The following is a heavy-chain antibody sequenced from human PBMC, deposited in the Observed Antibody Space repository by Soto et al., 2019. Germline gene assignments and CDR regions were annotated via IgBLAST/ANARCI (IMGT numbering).Heavy chain of an antibody. Sequence: QVQLVQSGAEVEKPGASVKVSCKASGYTFTNYAVHWVRQAPGQRLEWMGWINAGNGNTRFSQNLQGRVTITRDTSARTVYMELSSLRSEATAVYYCARGHLAVVPVAAWFYYMDVWGKGTPVTFSS. J-gene: IGHJ6*03. CDR1: GYTFTNYA. CDR2: INAGNGNT. CDR3: ARGHLAVVPVAAWFYYMDV. D-gene: IGHD2-2*01. V-gene: IGHV1-3*01.